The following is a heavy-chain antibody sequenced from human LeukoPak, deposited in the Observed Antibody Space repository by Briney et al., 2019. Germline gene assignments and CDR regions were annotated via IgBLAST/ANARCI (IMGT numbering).Heavy chain of an antibody. J-gene: IGHJ4*02. D-gene: IGHD3-10*01. CDR3: ARHSGSGSYRSVFGY. CDR2: IYPGDSDT. V-gene: IGHV5-51*01. Sequence: GESLKISCKGSGYTFTNYCIGWVRQMPGKGLEWMGIIYPGDSDTRYSPSFQGQVTISADKSISTAYLTWSSLKASDTAMYYCARHSGSGSYRSVFGYWGQGTLVTVSS. CDR1: GYTFTNYC.